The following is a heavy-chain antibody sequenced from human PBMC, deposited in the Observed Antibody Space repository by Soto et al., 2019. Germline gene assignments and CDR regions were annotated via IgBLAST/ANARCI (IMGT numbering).Heavy chain of an antibody. Sequence: QVQLVESGGGVVQPGDSLRLSCAASGFMFSGYGMHWIRQAPGKGLERVAVISHDGSEKYYGDSVKGRCTVYRDKSNNTLFLQIDSLRAEDTAVYYCAKLVGGVKAIGAPGDWLDPWGQGTLVTVSS. CDR3: AKLVGGVKAIGAPGDWLDP. CDR1: GFMFSGYG. V-gene: IGHV3-30*18. D-gene: IGHD3-3*01. CDR2: ISHDGSEK. J-gene: IGHJ5*02.